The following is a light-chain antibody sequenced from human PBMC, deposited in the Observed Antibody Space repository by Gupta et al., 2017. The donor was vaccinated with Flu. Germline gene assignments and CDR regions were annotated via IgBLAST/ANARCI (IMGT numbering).Light chain of an antibody. V-gene: IGLV3-21*02. CDR1: NIAGES. J-gene: IGLJ3*02. Sequence: SSVLSQPPSVSVAPGQTARITCGGDNIAGESVHWYQQKAGQAPVLVVYDDSDRPSGIPERFSGSNSGNTATLTISRVEGGDEADFYCQVWDHRSDHGVFGGGTTLSVL. CDR3: QVWDHRSDHGV. CDR2: DDS.